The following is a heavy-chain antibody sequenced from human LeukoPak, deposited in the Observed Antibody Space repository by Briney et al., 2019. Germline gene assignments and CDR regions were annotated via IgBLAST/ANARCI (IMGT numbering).Heavy chain of an antibody. CDR1: GFTFSSYS. Sequence: GGSLRLSCAASGFTFSSYSMNWVRQAPGKGLEWVSSISSSSSYIYYADSVKGRSTISRDNAKNSLYLQMNSLRAEDTAVYYCARSEMASSGYNWFDPWGQGTLVTVSS. V-gene: IGHV3-21*01. D-gene: IGHD5-24*01. CDR2: ISSSSSYI. CDR3: ARSEMASSGYNWFDP. J-gene: IGHJ5*02.